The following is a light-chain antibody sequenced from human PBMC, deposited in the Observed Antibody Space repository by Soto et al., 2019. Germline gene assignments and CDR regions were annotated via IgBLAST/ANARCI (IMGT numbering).Light chain of an antibody. CDR3: QLLNSYRLT. CDR1: QGISSY. CDR2: AVS. Sequence: DIQLTQSPSFLSASVGDRVTITCRASQGISSYFAWYQQKPGKDPKLLIYAVSTLQSGVPSRFSGSASGTEFTPTISSLQPEDFVTYYCQLLNSYRLTFGGGTKVEIK. J-gene: IGKJ4*01. V-gene: IGKV1-9*01.